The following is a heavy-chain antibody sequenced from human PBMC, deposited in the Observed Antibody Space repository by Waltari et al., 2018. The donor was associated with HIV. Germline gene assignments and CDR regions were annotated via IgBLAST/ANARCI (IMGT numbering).Heavy chain of an antibody. CDR1: GFPFSRYA. Sequence: QVQLVESGGGVVQPGRSLRLSCSASGFPFSRYAMHWVRQGPGKGPEWVAVISYDGSFSHYADSVKGRFTISRDNSKNIVYLQMNRLRSEDTAVYYCARDGREIGSIVVVIPYFFDSWGQGTLVIASS. CDR3: ARDGREIGSIVVVIPYFFDS. D-gene: IGHD3-22*01. CDR2: ISYDGSFS. V-gene: IGHV3-30*01. J-gene: IGHJ4*02.